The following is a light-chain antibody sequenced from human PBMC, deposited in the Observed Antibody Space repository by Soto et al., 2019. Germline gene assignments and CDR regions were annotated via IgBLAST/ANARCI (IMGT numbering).Light chain of an antibody. J-gene: IGLJ2*01. Sequence: QSALTQPPSASGSPGQSVTISCTGTSSDVGGYNYVSWYQQHPGKAPKLMIXEVSKRPSGVPDRFSGSKSGNTASLTVSGXXXXXXADYYCSSYAGSNNLVFGGGTKLTVL. CDR1: SSDVGGYNY. V-gene: IGLV2-8*01. CDR3: SSYAGSNNLV. CDR2: EVS.